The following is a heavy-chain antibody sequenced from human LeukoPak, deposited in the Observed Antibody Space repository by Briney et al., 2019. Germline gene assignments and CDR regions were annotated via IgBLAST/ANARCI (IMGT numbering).Heavy chain of an antibody. CDR2: VSYDGSNK. J-gene: IGHJ4*02. Sequence: GRSLRLSCAASGFTFRSYAMHWVRQAPGQGLEWVAVVSYDGSNKYYADSVKGRFTISRDNSKNTLYLQMNSLRAEDTAVYYCAKKGDFGYYFDYWGQGTLVTVSS. D-gene: IGHD3-10*01. CDR1: GFTFRSYA. CDR3: AKKGDFGYYFDY. V-gene: IGHV3-30*18.